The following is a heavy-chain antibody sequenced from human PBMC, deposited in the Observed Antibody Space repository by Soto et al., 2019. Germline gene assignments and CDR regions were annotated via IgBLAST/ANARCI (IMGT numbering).Heavy chain of an antibody. D-gene: IGHD6-19*01. CDR3: ARVIAVAGDYYYYGMDV. CDR1: GGTFSSYA. CDR2: IIPIFGTA. V-gene: IGHV1-69*13. J-gene: IGHJ6*02. Sequence: SVKVSCKASGGTFSSYAVSWVRQAPGQGLEWMGGIIPIFGTANYAQKFQGRVTITADESTSTAYMELSSLRSEDTAVYYCARVIAVAGDYYYYGMDVWGQGTTVTVSS.